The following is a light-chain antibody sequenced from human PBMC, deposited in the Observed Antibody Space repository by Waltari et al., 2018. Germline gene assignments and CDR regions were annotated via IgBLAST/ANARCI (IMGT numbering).Light chain of an antibody. CDR1: STDVGRYNY. J-gene: IGLJ2*01. V-gene: IGLV2-14*03. CDR2: DVT. CDR3: NSHSTTTPVV. Sequence: QSALTQPASVSGSPGQSITISCPGTSTDVGRYNYVSWYQQYPGKAPQLIIYDVTQRPSGISTRFSGSKSGNTASLTISGLQAEDEADYFCNSHSTTTPVVFGGGTKVTVL.